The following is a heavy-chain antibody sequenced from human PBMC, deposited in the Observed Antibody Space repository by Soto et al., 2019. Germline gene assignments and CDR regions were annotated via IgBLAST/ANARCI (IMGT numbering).Heavy chain of an antibody. CDR1: GGTFSSYA. Sequence: GASVKVSCKASGGTFSSYAISWVRQAPGQRLEWMGGIIPIFGTANYAQKFQGRVTITADESTSTAYMELSSLRSEDTAVYYCASFSSPSRRRQWELPNAFDIWGQGTMVTVSS. D-gene: IGHD1-26*01. CDR3: ASFSSPSRRRQWELPNAFDI. J-gene: IGHJ3*02. V-gene: IGHV1-69*13. CDR2: IIPIFGTA.